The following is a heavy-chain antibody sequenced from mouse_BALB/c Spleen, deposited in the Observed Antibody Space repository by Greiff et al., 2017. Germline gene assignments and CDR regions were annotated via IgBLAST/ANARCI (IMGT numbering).Heavy chain of an antibody. Sequence: VQLQQSGPGLVQPSQSLSITCTVSGFSLTSYGVHWVRQPPGQGLEWLGVIWAGGSTNYNSALMSRLSISKDNSKSQVFLKMNSLQTDDTAMYYCATLNWDRGFAYWGQGTLVTVSA. V-gene: IGHV2-9*02. J-gene: IGHJ3*01. CDR2: IWAGGST. CDR3: ATLNWDRGFAY. D-gene: IGHD4-1*01. CDR1: GFSLTSYG.